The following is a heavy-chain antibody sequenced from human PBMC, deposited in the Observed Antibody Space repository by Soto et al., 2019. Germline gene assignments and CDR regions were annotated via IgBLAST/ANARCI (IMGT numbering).Heavy chain of an antibody. J-gene: IGHJ4*02. CDR1: GFTFDDYA. V-gene: IGHV3-9*01. CDR2: ISWKSGDI. Sequence: EVQLVESGGGLVQPGRSLRLSCAASGFTFDDYAMHWVRQGPGKGLEWVSGISWKSGDIDYADSVKGRFTISRDNAKSSLYLQMNSLRPEDTAFYYCAKDVGPSGRLFDYWGQGTLVTVSS. D-gene: IGHD5-12*01. CDR3: AKDVGPSGRLFDY.